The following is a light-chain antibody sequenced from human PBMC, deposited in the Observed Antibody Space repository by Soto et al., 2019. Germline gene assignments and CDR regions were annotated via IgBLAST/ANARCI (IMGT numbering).Light chain of an antibody. V-gene: IGLV1-47*01. CDR1: SSNIGNYF. Sequence: QSVLTQPPSASGTPGQRVTISCSGSSSNIGNYFVYWYRQLPGTAPKLLIYRNDQRPSGVPDRFSASKSGSSASLAISGLRSEDEADYYCAAWDDSLSGWVFGGGTKVTVL. J-gene: IGLJ3*02. CDR3: AAWDDSLSGWV. CDR2: RND.